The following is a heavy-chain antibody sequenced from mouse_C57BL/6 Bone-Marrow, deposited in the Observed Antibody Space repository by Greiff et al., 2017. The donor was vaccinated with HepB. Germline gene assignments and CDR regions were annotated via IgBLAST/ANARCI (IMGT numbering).Heavy chain of an antibody. J-gene: IGHJ1*03. D-gene: IGHD2-3*01. V-gene: IGHV5-6*02. Sequence: EVKLMESGGDLVKPGGSLKLSCAASGFTFSSYGMSWVRQTPDKRLEWVATISSGGSYTYYPDSVKGRFTISRDNAKNTLYLQMSSLKSEDTAMYYCARRIYDGYYKVWGTGTTVTVSS. CDR1: GFTFSSYG. CDR3: ARRIYDGYYKV. CDR2: ISSGGSYT.